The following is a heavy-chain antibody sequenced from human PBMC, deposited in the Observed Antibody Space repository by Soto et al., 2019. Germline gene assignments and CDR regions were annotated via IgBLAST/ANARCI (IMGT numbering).Heavy chain of an antibody. CDR2: IIPIFGTA. V-gene: IGHV1-69*06. Sequence: SVKVSCKASGGTLSSYAISWVRQAPGQGLEWMRGIIPIFGTANYAQKFQGRVTITADKSTSTAYMELSSLRSEDTAVYYCASAGYYGSGSYYSPPGYYYGMDVWGQGTTVTVSS. CDR1: GGTLSSYA. J-gene: IGHJ6*02. D-gene: IGHD3-10*01. CDR3: ASAGYYGSGSYYSPPGYYYGMDV.